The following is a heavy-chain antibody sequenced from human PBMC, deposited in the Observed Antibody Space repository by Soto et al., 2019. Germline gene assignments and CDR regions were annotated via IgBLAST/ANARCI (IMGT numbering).Heavy chain of an antibody. V-gene: IGHV3-21*01. CDR3: ARASMAATAYNWFDP. D-gene: IGHD6-13*01. J-gene: IGHJ5*02. CDR2: ISSSSTDI. Sequence: EVQLVESGGGLVKPGGSLRLSCAASGFTFSDYSMNWVRQAPGEGLEWVSSISSSSTDIYYADSVKGRFTTSRDNAKNSLYLQMNSLRAEDTAVYYCARASMAATAYNWFDPWGQGTLVTVSS. CDR1: GFTFSDYS.